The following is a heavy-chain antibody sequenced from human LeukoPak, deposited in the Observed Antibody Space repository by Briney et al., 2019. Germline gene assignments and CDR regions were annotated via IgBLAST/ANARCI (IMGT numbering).Heavy chain of an antibody. V-gene: IGHV1-69*04. J-gene: IGHJ4*02. CDR3: ARGRSYYDFWSGYSDFDY. CDR1: GGTFSSYA. Sequence: ASVKVSCKASGGTFSSYAISWVRQAPGQGLEWVGRIIPILGIANYAQNFQGRVTLTADKSTSTAYMELSSLRSEDTAVYYCARGRSYYDFWSGYSDFDYWGQGTLVTVSS. D-gene: IGHD3-3*01. CDR2: IIPILGIA.